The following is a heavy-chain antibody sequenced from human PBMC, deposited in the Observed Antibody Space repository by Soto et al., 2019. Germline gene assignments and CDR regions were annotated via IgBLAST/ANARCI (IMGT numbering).Heavy chain of an antibody. Sequence: TGGSLRLSCAASGFTFSSYAMHWVRQAPGKGLEWVAVISYDGSNKYYADSVKGRFTISRDNSKNTLYLQMNSLRAEDTAVYYCARGCHYYGSGSYYYYYYGMDVWGQGTTVTVSS. CDR3: ARGCHYYGSGSYYYYYYGMDV. J-gene: IGHJ6*02. D-gene: IGHD3-10*01. CDR1: GFTFSSYA. V-gene: IGHV3-30-3*01. CDR2: ISYDGSNK.